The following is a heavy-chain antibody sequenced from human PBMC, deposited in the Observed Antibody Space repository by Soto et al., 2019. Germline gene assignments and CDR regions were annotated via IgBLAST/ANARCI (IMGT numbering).Heavy chain of an antibody. J-gene: IGHJ4*02. V-gene: IGHV2-70*04. CDR1: GFSLSTSGMR. D-gene: IGHD3-22*01. CDR2: IDWDDDK. CDR3: ARIYDSSGYYPEPYFDY. Sequence: PTLVNPTQTLTLTCTFSGFSLSTSGMRVSWIRQPPGKALEWLARIDWDDDKFYSTSLKTRLTISKDTSKNQVVLTMTNIDPVDTATYYCARIYDSSGYYPEPYFDYWGQGTLVTVS.